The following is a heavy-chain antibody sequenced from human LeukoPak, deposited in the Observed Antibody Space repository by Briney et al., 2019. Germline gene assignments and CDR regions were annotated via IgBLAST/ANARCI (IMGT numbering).Heavy chain of an antibody. CDR3: ARGVPGLRLFPDAFDI. CDR2: IYYSGST. J-gene: IGHJ3*02. V-gene: IGHV4-59*01. Sequence: LETLSLTCTVSGGSISSYYWSWIRQPPGKGLEWIGYIYYSGSTNYNPSLKSRVTISVDTSKNQFSLKLSSVTAADTAVYYCARGVPGLRLFPDAFDIWGQGTMVTVSS. CDR1: GGSISSYY. D-gene: IGHD3-10*01.